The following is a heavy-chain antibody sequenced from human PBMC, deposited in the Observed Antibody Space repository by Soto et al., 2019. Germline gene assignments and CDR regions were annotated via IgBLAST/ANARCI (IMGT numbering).Heavy chain of an antibody. CDR3: ARFDYGDYPDAFDI. Sequence: SETLSLTCTVSCGSISSYYWSWIRQPPGKGLEWIGYIYYSGSTNYNPSLKSRVTISVDTSKNQFSLKLSSVTAADTAVYYCARFDYGDYPDAFDIWGQGTLV. CDR2: IYYSGST. J-gene: IGHJ3*02. V-gene: IGHV4-59*01. CDR1: CGSISSYY. D-gene: IGHD4-17*01.